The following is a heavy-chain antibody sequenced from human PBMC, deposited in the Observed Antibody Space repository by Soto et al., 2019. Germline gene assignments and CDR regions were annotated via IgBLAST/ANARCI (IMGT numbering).Heavy chain of an antibody. Sequence: LKISCQASGYNFATYWIAWVRQMPGKGLEYMGIIYPGNSDARYSPSFQGQVTFSADKSISTAYLHWSSLKASDTAMYYCARHGFYGDYASNYFDPWGQGTLVTVSS. V-gene: IGHV5-51*01. CDR2: IYPGNSDA. D-gene: IGHD4-17*01. J-gene: IGHJ5*02. CDR3: ARHGFYGDYASNYFDP. CDR1: GYNFATYW.